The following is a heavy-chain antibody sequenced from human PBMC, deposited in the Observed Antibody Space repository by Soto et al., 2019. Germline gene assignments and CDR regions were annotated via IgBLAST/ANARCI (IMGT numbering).Heavy chain of an antibody. V-gene: IGHV1-18*01. CDR2: ISAYNGNT. Sequence: QVQLVQSGAEVKKPGASVKVSCKASGYTFTSYGISWVRQAPGQGLEWMGWISAYNGNTNYAQKLQGRVTMTTDTSTSTAYMELRSLRSDDTAVYYCARDYEYDILTGRRADAFDIWGQGTMVTVSS. D-gene: IGHD3-9*01. CDR1: GYTFTSYG. J-gene: IGHJ3*02. CDR3: ARDYEYDILTGRRADAFDI.